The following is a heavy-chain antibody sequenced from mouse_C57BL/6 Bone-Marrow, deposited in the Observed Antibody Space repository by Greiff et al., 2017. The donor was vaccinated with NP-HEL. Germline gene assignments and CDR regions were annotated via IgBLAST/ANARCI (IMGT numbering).Heavy chain of an antibody. J-gene: IGHJ4*01. Sequence: EVQLVESGGGLVKPGGSLKLSCAASGFTFSSYTMSWVRQTPEKRLEWVATISGGGGNTYYPDSVKGRFTISRDNAKNTLYLQMSSLRSEDTALYYCARPTYYGNYEGMDYWGQGTSVTVSS. CDR2: ISGGGGNT. CDR3: ARPTYYGNYEGMDY. V-gene: IGHV5-9*01. CDR1: GFTFSSYT. D-gene: IGHD2-10*01.